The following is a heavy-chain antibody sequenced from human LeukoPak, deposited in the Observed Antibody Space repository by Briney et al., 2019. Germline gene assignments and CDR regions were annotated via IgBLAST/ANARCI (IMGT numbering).Heavy chain of an antibody. CDR1: GFTFSSYS. CDR2: ISSSSTSI. J-gene: IGHJ4*02. Sequence: GGSLRLSCAASGFTFSSYSMNWVRQAPGEGLEWVSSISSSSTSIYYADSVKGRFTISRDNAKNSLYLQMNSLRAEDTAVYYCARASGDIVDTTTMGCYWGQGTLVTVSS. CDR3: ARASGDIVDTTTMGCY. D-gene: IGHD5-18*01. V-gene: IGHV3-21*01.